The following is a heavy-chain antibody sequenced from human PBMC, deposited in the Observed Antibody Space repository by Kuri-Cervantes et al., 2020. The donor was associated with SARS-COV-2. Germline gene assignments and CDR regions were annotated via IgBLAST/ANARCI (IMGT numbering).Heavy chain of an antibody. CDR1: GYSFTSYW. Sequence: GESLKISCRGSGYSFTSYWIGWVRQTPGKGLEWMGIIYPGDSDTRYSPSFQGQVAISADRSISTAYLQWSSLMASDTAMYYCARSTWGSYFDFWGQGTLVTVSS. J-gene: IGHJ4*02. CDR3: ARSTWGSYFDF. D-gene: IGHD3-16*01. V-gene: IGHV5-51*01. CDR2: IYPGDSDT.